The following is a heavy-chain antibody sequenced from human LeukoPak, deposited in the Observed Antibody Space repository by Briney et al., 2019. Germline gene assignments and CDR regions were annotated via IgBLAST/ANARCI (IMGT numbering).Heavy chain of an antibody. CDR3: VKVAKYYYGSETYYFFEH. CDR2: INQDGTEK. V-gene: IGHV3-7*02. CDR1: GFTFTTYW. Sequence: PGESLRLSCAASGFTFTTYWVSWIRRLPGKGLEWVANINQDGTEKYYVDSVKGRFTISRDNAKNSLDLQMNSLRVEDTGIYYCVKVAKYYYGSETYYFFEHWGQGTPVTASS. D-gene: IGHD3-10*01. J-gene: IGHJ4*02.